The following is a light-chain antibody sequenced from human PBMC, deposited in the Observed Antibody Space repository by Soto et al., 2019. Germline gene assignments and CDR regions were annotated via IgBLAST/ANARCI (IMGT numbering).Light chain of an antibody. Sequence: QSVLTQPASVSGSPGQSITISCTGTSSDVGGYNYVSWYQRHPGKAPKLMIYDVTNRPSGVSNRFSGSKSGNTASLTISGLQAEDEADYNCSSYTSSSTPGVFGTGTKVTVL. J-gene: IGLJ1*01. CDR3: SSYTSSSTPGV. V-gene: IGLV2-14*01. CDR1: SSDVGGYNY. CDR2: DVT.